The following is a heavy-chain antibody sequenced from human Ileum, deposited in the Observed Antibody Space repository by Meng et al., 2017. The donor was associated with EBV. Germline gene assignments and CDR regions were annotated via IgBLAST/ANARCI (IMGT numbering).Heavy chain of an antibody. V-gene: IGHV4-34*02. Sequence: QVYLQQWGAGPLKPSETLSLTCAVYGGALSGYYWSWIRQSPGKGLEWIGEINHGGSLNYNPSLKRRVTISIDTSKSHLSLRLTPVTAADTALYYCARGRTDYDWGSYPFNNHFDPWGQGALVTVSS. CDR3: ARGRTDYDWGSYPFNNHFDP. CDR1: GGALSGYY. D-gene: IGHD3-16*02. CDR2: INHGGSL. J-gene: IGHJ5*02.